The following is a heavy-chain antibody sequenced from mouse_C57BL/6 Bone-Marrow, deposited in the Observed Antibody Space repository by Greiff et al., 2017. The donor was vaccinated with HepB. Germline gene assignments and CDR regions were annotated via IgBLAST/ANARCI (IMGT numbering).Heavy chain of an antibody. V-gene: IGHV3-6*01. D-gene: IGHD1-1*01. J-gene: IGHJ3*01. Sequence: EVKLQESGPGLVKPSQSLSLTCSVTGYSITSGYYWNWIRQFPGNKLEWMGYISYDGSNNYNPSLKNRISITRDTSKNQFFLKLNSVTTEDTATYYCARGYYYGSSYAWFAYWGQGTLVTVSA. CDR1: GYSITSGYY. CDR2: ISYDGSN. CDR3: ARGYYYGSSYAWFAY.